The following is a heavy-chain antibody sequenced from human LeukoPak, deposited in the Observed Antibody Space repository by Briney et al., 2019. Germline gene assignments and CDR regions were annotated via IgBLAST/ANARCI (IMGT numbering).Heavy chain of an antibody. D-gene: IGHD6-19*01. CDR3: AKGLDGEQWLVDAFDI. V-gene: IGHV3-23*01. CDR1: GFTFSSYA. Sequence: PGGSLRLSCAASGFTFSSYAMSWVRQAPGKGLEWVSAISGSGGSTYYADSVKGRFTISRDNSKNTLYLQMNSLRAEDTAVYYCAKGLDGEQWLVDAFDIWGQGTMVTGSS. J-gene: IGHJ3*02. CDR2: ISGSGGST.